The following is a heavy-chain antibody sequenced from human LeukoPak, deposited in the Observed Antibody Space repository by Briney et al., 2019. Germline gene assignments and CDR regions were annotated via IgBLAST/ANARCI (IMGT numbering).Heavy chain of an antibody. D-gene: IGHD6-13*01. Sequence: PGGSLRLSCAASGFTVSSNYMSWVRQAPGKGLEWVSTIYSGGSTYYADSVKGRFTISRDNSKNTLYLQMNSLRAEDTAVYYCARGAGEQQLAPNDYWGQGTLVTVSS. CDR2: IYSGGST. V-gene: IGHV3-66*01. J-gene: IGHJ4*02. CDR1: GFTVSSNY. CDR3: ARGAGEQQLAPNDY.